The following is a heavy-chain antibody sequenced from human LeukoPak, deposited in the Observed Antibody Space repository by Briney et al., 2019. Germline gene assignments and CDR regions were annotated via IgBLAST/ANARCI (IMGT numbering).Heavy chain of an antibody. CDR1: GFTFSSYG. Sequence: PGGSLRLSCAASGFTFSSYGMHWVGQAPGKGLDWVAGIWYDGTKKYYADSVRGRFTISRDNSKNTVYLQMNSLGVEDTAMYYYASHYGSGSYYNANFDYWGQGTLVTVSS. D-gene: IGHD3-10*01. CDR3: ASHYGSGSYYNANFDY. CDR2: IWYDGTKK. J-gene: IGHJ4*02. V-gene: IGHV3-33*01.